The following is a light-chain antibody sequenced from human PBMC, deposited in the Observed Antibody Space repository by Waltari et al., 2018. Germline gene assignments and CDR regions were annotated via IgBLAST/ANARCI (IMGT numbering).Light chain of an antibody. J-gene: IGKJ2*01. CDR3: QQYYSTPHT. V-gene: IGKV4-1*01. CDR2: WAS. CDR1: QSVLYSSNNKNY. Sequence: DIVLTQSPDSLAVSLGEMDPINCKSSQSVLYSSNNKNYLAWYQQKPGQPPKLLIYWASTRESGVPDRFSGSGSGTDFTLTISSLQAEDVAVYYCQQYYSTPHTFGQGTKLEIK.